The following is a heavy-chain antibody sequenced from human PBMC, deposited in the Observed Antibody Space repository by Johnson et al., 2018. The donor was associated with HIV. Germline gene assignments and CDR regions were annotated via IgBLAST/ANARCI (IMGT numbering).Heavy chain of an antibody. Sequence: QVQLVESGGGVVQPGKSLRLSCTASGFTFTNYAMDWVRQAPGKGLEWVAFKSSDGSNKYYSESVKGRFTISRDNSKNTLYVQMNSLRIEDTALYYCARSLHDYGDYLWGRDAFDLWGQGTMVIVSS. CDR2: KSSDGSNK. J-gene: IGHJ3*01. CDR1: GFTFTNYA. V-gene: IGHV3-30*03. D-gene: IGHD4-17*01. CDR3: ARSLHDYGDYLWGRDAFDL.